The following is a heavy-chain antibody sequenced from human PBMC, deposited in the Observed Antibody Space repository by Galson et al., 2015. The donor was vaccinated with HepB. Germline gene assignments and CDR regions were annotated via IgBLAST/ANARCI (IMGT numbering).Heavy chain of an antibody. CDR2: TYYRSKWYN. D-gene: IGHD5-18*01. CDR1: GDSVSSHSAA. V-gene: IGHV6-1*01. CDR3: ARNLARGYSYGADDAFDI. Sequence: CAISGDSVSSHSAAWNWIRQSPSRGLEWLGRTYYRSKWYNDYAVSVKSRITINPDTSKNQFSLQLNSVTPEDTAVYYCARNLARGYSYGADDAFDIWGQGTMVTVSS. J-gene: IGHJ3*02.